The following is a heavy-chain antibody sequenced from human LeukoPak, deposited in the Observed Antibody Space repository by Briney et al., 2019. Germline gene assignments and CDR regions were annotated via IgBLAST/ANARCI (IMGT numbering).Heavy chain of an antibody. CDR2: IYTSGST. J-gene: IGHJ5*02. CDR3: ARDVGIVVVPAASPQNWFDP. CDR1: GGSISSYY. V-gene: IGHV4-4*07. Sequence: SETLSLTCTVSGGSISSYYWSWIRQPAGKGLEWIGRIYTSGSTNYNPSLKSRVTMSVDTSKNQFSLKLSSVTAADTAVCYCARDVGIVVVPAASPQNWFDPWGQGTLVTVSS. D-gene: IGHD2-2*03.